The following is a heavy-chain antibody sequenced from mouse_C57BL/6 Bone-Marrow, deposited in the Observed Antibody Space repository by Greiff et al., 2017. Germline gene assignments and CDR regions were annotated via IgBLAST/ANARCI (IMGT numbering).Heavy chain of an antibody. V-gene: IGHV2-9-1*01. J-gene: IGHJ4*01. Sequence: VQVVESGPGLVAPSQSLSITCTVSGFSLTSYAISWVRQPPGKGLEWLGVIWTGGGTNYNSALKSRLSISKDNSKSQVFLKMNSLQTDDTARYYCASLYYYGSSPYAMDYWGQGTSVTVSS. CDR1: GFSLTSYA. CDR3: ASLYYYGSSPYAMDY. CDR2: IWTGGGT. D-gene: IGHD1-1*01.